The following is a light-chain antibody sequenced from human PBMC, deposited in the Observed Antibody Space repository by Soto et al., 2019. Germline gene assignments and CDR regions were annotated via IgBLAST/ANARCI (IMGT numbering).Light chain of an antibody. CDR3: QQYGSSIT. J-gene: IGKJ5*01. V-gene: IGKV3-20*01. CDR1: QSVSSSY. CDR2: GAS. Sequence: EKVLTQSPGTLSLSPGKRATLSCRASQSVSSSYLTWYQQKPGQAPRLLIYGASSRATGIPDRFSGSGSGTDFTLTISRLEPEDFAVYYCQQYGSSITFGQGTLLEIK.